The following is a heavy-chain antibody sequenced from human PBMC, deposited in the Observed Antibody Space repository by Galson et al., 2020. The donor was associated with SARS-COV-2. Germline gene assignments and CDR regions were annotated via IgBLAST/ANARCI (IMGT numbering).Heavy chain of an antibody. V-gene: IGHV4-38-2*01. CDR1: GYSISTNYY. CDR3: VRHAWDWENNRCHFDS. D-gene: IGHD3-16*02. Sequence: SETLSLTCGVSGYSISTNYYWAWVRQPPGKGLEWIGNIYPSGSNHYSPSLKSRISISIDTSKNQFSLKLRSVTAADTAVYYCVRHAWDWENNRCHFDSWGQGTLVTVSS. CDR2: IYPSGSN. J-gene: IGHJ4*02.